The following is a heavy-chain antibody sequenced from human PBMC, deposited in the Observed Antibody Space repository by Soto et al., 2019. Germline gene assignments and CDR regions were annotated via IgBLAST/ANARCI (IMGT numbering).Heavy chain of an antibody. CDR3: ARDSSGYYDYGMDV. CDR2: IYYSGST. V-gene: IGHV4-30-4*01. J-gene: IGHJ6*02. D-gene: IGHD3-22*01. Sequence: SETLSLTCTVSGGSISSGDYYWSWIRQPPGKGLEWIGYIYYSGSTYYNPSLKSRVTISVDTSKNQFSLKLSSVTAADTAVYYCARDSSGYYDYGMDVWGQGTTVTVSS. CDR1: GGSISSGDYY.